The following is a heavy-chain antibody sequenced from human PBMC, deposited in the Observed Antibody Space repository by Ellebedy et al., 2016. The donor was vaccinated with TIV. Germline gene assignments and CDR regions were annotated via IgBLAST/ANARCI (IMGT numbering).Heavy chain of an antibody. CDR1: GFTFSDYW. CDR3: AREEEDMVRGWRTDY. Sequence: GESLKISXAASGFTFSDYWMSWVRQAPGKGPEWVANIKQDGSEKYYVGSVKGRFTISRDNAKNTVYLQMNSLRDEDTAVYYCAREEEDMVRGWRTDYWGQGTLVTVSS. V-gene: IGHV3-7*01. CDR2: IKQDGSEK. J-gene: IGHJ4*02. D-gene: IGHD3-10*01.